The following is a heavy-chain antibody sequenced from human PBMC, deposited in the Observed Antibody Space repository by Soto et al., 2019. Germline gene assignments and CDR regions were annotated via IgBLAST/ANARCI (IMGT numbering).Heavy chain of an antibody. J-gene: IGHJ4*02. CDR3: ARDTYDTIVYRSDY. CDR2: IFYDGTA. D-gene: IGHD3-22*01. CDR1: GDTISSGGYY. V-gene: IGHV4-31*03. Sequence: SETLSLTCSVSGDTISSGGYYWSRFRQHPGKGLEWIAYIFYDGTAYYNPSLKSRVSISVDTSKNQFSLSLSSVTAADTAVYYCARDTYDTIVYRSDYWGQGILVTVSS.